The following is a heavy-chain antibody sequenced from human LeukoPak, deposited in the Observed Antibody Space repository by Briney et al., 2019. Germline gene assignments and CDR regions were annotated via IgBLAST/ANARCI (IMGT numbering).Heavy chain of an antibody. CDR1: GFTFSSHW. D-gene: IGHD3-10*01. J-gene: IGHJ4*02. CDR2: IKQDGSEK. V-gene: IGHV3-7*01. CDR3: ARDPRGMVRGYSDY. Sequence: GGSLRLSCAASGFTFSSHWMSWVRQAPGKGLEWVANIKQDGSEKYYVDSVKGRFTISRDNAKNSLYLQMNSLRAEDTAVYYCARDPRGMVRGYSDYWGQGTLVTVSS.